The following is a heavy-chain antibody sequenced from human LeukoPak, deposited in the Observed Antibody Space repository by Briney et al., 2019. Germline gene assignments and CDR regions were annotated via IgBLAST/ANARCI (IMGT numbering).Heavy chain of an antibody. CDR2: IIPIIGIS. J-gene: IGHJ4*02. V-gene: IGHV1-69*04. Sequence: ASVKVSCKASGDTFSSYSISWVRQAPGQGLEWMGRIIPIIGISIYAQKFQGRVTITADESTSTAYMELSSLRSEDTAVYYCARDGGLGTIFGVVSYYFDYWGQGTLVTVSS. CDR3: ARDGGLGTIFGVVSYYFDY. D-gene: IGHD3-3*01. CDR1: GDTFSSYS.